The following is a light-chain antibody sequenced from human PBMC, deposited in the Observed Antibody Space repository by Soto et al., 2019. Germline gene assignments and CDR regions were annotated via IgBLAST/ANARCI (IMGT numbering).Light chain of an antibody. CDR1: ESVGNW. V-gene: IGKV1D-12*01. J-gene: IGKJ4*01. Sequence: DIQMTQSPSSLSASVGDRITITCRAHESVGNWLAWYQQKPGKAPKLLIYAATTLQSGVPSRFSGSRSGTVFSLTVSSLQPEDFGTYYCQQANSFPLSFGGGTKVEIK. CDR3: QQANSFPLS. CDR2: AAT.